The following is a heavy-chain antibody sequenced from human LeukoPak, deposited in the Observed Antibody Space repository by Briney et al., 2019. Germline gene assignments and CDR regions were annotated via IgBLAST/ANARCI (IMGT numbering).Heavy chain of an antibody. V-gene: IGHV3-72*01. CDR3: GRGFCRTADY. CDR2: IRKKINSETT. Sequence: GGALRHSCAAPGVTLSDYHMGWVREAPGKGLEWVCRIRKKINSETTEYAAPVKSRVTISRDDSKNSLFLQMNSLKTEDTAAYNCGRGFCRTADYWGQGSLVT. CDR1: GVTLSDYH. J-gene: IGHJ4*02. D-gene: IGHD1/OR15-1a*01.